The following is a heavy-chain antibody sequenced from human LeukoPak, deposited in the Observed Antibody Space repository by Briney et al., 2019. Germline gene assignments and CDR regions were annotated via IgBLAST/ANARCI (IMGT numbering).Heavy chain of an antibody. J-gene: IGHJ4*02. Sequence: VASVKVSCKASGYTFTGYYMHWVRQAPGQGFEWMGWINPNSGDTNYAQKFQGRVTITRDTSISTAHMELSRLRSDDMAVYYCARANPLYCSSTTCLFDYWGQGTLVTVSS. CDR3: ARANPLYCSSTTCLFDY. D-gene: IGHD2-2*01. CDR1: GYTFTGYY. V-gene: IGHV1-2*02. CDR2: INPNSGDT.